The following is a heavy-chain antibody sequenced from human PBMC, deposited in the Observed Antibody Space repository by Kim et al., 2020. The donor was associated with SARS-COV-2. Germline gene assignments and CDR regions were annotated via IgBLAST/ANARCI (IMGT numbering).Heavy chain of an antibody. Sequence: GGSLRLSCAASGFTFSSYSMNWVRQAPGKGLEWVSYIISSSITIYYADSVKGRFTISRDNAKNSLYLQMNSLRDEDTTVYYCARHKYDFWSGYTTSCFDPWGQGTLVTVSS. J-gene: IGHJ5*02. D-gene: IGHD3-3*01. CDR3: ARHKYDFWSGYTTSCFDP. V-gene: IGHV3-48*02. CDR2: IISSSITI. CDR1: GFTFSSYS.